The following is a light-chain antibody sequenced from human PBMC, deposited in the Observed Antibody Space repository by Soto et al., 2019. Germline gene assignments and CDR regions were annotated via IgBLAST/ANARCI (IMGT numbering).Light chain of an antibody. CDR1: QSVSGTF. Sequence: EIVLTQSPGTLSLSPGERATLSCRVSQSVSGTFLAWYQQKPGQAPRLLIYDASSRATGIPDRFSGSGSGTDFTLTINRLEPEDFAVYYCQHYDSSMWTFGQGTQVEIK. V-gene: IGKV3-20*01. CDR2: DAS. CDR3: QHYDSSMWT. J-gene: IGKJ1*01.